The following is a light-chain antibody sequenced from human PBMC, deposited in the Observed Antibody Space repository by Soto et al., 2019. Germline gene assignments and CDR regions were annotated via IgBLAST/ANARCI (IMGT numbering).Light chain of an antibody. CDR3: QQYGSSPWT. V-gene: IGKV3-20*01. CDR2: GAS. J-gene: IGKJ1*01. Sequence: EIVLTQSPGTLSLSPGEGATLSCRASQSVSSSYLAWYQQKPGQAPRLLIYGASSRATGIPGRFSGSGSGTDFTLTISRLEPEDFAVYYCQQYGSSPWTFGQGTKVEFK. CDR1: QSVSSSY.